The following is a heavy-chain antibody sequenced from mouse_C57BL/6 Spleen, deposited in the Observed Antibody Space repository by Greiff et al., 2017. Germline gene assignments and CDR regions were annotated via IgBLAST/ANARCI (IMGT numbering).Heavy chain of an antibody. CDR1: GFTFSDYG. J-gene: IGHJ3*01. CDR3: ARGYYSNYEFAY. Sequence: EVQLVESGGGLVKPGGSLKLSCAASGFTFSDYGMHWVRQAPEKGLEWVAYISSGSSTIYYADTVKGRFTISRDNAKNTLFLQMTSLRSEDTAMYYCARGYYSNYEFAYWGQGTLVTVSA. CDR2: ISSGSSTI. V-gene: IGHV5-17*01. D-gene: IGHD2-5*01.